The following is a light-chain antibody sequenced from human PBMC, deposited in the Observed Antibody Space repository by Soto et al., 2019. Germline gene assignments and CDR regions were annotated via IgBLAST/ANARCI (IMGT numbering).Light chain of an antibody. CDR1: QGIANY. Sequence: DIQMTQSPSAMSASVGDRVTITCRASQGIANYLAWFQQKPGKVPKRLIYGASNLQSGVPSRFSGSGSGTEFTFTISSLQPEDFAPYYCLLYLRYPLTFGGGTNVQIK. V-gene: IGKV1-17*03. CDR3: LLYLRYPLT. CDR2: GAS. J-gene: IGKJ4*01.